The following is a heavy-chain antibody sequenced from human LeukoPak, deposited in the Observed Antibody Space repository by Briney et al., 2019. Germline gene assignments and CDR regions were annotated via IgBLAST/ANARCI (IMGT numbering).Heavy chain of an antibody. CDR2: INPNSGGT. Sequence: ASVKVSCKASGGTFSSYTISWVRQAPGQGLEWMGWINPNSGGTNYAQKFQGRVTMTRDTSISTAYMELSRLRSDDTAVYYCARGRYYDSSGYLGYYAFDIWGQGTMVTVSS. CDR3: ARGRYYDSSGYLGYYAFDI. D-gene: IGHD3-22*01. J-gene: IGHJ3*02. CDR1: GGTFSSYT. V-gene: IGHV1-2*02.